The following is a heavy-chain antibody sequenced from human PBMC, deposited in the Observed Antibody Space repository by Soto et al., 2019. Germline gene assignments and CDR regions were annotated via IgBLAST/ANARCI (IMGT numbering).Heavy chain of an antibody. CDR3: AKVGIGMFSHKHHFDH. J-gene: IGHJ4*02. V-gene: IGHV3-23*01. Sequence: GGSLRLSCVASGFNFNNYAMSWVRQAPGKGLEWVAAMSGVGGSIYYADSVKDRFTISRDNPTNTLYLQMNNLRAEDTAVYYCAKVGIGMFSHKHHFDHWGQGTQVTVSS. CDR1: GFNFNNYA. D-gene: IGHD2-2*03. CDR2: MSGVGGSI.